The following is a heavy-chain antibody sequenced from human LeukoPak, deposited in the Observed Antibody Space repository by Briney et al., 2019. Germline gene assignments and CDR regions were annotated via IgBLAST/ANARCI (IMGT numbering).Heavy chain of an antibody. CDR3: ARIRSGWYFDY. V-gene: IGHV3-30-3*01. CDR1: GFPFTVYP. CDR2: SSSDETYK. Sequence: PGGSLRLSCAASGFPFTVYPTHWVRQAPGKGLEWVSVSSSDETYKFYADSVRGRFTISRDNSKNRLYLQMSDLRAEDTAVYYCARIRSGWYFDYWGQGTLVTISS. D-gene: IGHD6-19*01. J-gene: IGHJ4*02.